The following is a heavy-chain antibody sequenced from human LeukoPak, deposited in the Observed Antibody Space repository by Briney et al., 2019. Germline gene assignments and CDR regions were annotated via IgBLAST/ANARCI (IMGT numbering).Heavy chain of an antibody. V-gene: IGHV4-4*07. D-gene: IGHD1-1*01. CDR3: ARDSVEGY. Sequence: SETLSLTCTVSGGSMGGYSWSWLRQPAGKGPEWIGRIYTSGSTNYNPSLKSRVTMSVDTSKNQFSLKLSSVTAADTGVYYCARDSVEGYWGQGTLVTVSS. J-gene: IGHJ4*02. CDR2: IYTSGST. CDR1: GGSMGGYS.